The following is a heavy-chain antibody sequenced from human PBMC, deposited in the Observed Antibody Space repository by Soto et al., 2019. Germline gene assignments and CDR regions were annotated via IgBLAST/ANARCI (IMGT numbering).Heavy chain of an antibody. J-gene: IGHJ6*02. CDR2: ISYDGSNK. V-gene: IGHV3-30*18. D-gene: IGHD2-2*01. CDR3: AKDGGPDIVVVPAAPLYYYYYGMDV. Sequence: GSLRLSCAASGFTFSSYGMHWVRQAPGKGLEWVAVISYDGSNKYYADSVKGRFTISRDNSKNTLYLQMNSLRAEDTAVYYCAKDGGPDIVVVPAAPLYYYYYGMDVWGQGTTVTVSS. CDR1: GFTFSSYG.